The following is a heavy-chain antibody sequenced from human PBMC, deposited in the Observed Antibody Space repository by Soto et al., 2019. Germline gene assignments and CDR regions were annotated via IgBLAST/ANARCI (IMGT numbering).Heavy chain of an antibody. D-gene: IGHD5-18*01. CDR3: ARGGTAMVRGLDY. J-gene: IGHJ4*02. V-gene: IGHV4-34*01. Sequence: QVQLQQWGAGLLKPSETLSLTCAVYGGSFSGYYWSWIRQPPGTGLEWIGEINHRRSTNYNPSLTRRVTISVDTSKNQFSLRLSSVTAADTAVYYCARGGTAMVRGLDYWGQGTLVTVSS. CDR2: INHRRST. CDR1: GGSFSGYY.